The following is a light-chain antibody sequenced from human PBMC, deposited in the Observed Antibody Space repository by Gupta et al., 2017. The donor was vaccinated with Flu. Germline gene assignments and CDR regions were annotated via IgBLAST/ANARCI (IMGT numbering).Light chain of an antibody. V-gene: IGLV2-14*01. J-gene: IGLJ2*01. CDR1: SSDVGGYNY. Sequence: SALTQPASVSGSPGRSITISCTGTSSDVGGYNYVSWYQQNPGKAPKLMSYEVSNRPSGVSNRFSGSKSGNTASLTISGLQAEDEADYYCSSYTSSSNVVFGGGTKLTVL. CDR2: EVS. CDR3: SSYTSSSNVV.